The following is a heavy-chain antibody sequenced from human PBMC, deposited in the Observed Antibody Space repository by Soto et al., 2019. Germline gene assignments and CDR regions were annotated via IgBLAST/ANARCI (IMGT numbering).Heavy chain of an antibody. Sequence: PSETLSLTCDVSRYSINNNNWWSWVRQPPGGGLEWIGELHHGGSTNYNPSLESRATFSVDISKNQFFLKLSSVTAAYTAVYYCTKNSAYALDYWGQGTLVTVSS. CDR1: RYSINNNNW. CDR3: TKNSAYALDY. J-gene: IGHJ4*02. V-gene: IGHV4-4*02. D-gene: IGHD5-12*01. CDR2: LHHGGST.